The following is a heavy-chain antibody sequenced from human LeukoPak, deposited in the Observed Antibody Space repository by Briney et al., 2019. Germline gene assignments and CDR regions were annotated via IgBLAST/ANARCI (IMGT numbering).Heavy chain of an antibody. CDR2: IYYSGST. D-gene: IGHD5-18*01. V-gene: IGHV4-61*01. J-gene: IGHJ4*02. Sequence: PSETLSLTCTVSGDSISSGSYYWSWIRQPPGKGLEWIGYIYYSGSTNYNPSLKSRVTISVDTSKNQFSLKLSSVTAADTAVYYCARRIGYSYDYWGQGTLVTVSS. CDR3: ARRIGYSYDY. CDR1: GDSISSGSYY.